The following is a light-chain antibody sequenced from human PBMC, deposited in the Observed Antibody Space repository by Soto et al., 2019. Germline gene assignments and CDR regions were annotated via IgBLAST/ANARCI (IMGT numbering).Light chain of an antibody. J-gene: IGLJ2*01. Sequence: QSALTQPASVSGSPGQSITISCTGTSSDVGGHNFVSWYQQHPGRAPKLMIYDVRNRPSGVSNRFSGSKSANTASLVISGLRAEDEADYYCSSYSSSDTLVFGGGTQLTVL. CDR2: DVR. V-gene: IGLV2-14*03. CDR1: SSDVGGHNF. CDR3: SSYSSSDTLV.